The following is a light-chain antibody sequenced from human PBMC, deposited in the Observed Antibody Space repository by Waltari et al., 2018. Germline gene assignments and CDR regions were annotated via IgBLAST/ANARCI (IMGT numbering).Light chain of an antibody. CDR3: SSYEASNTLL. Sequence: QTALTQPPSVSGSPGQPVNISCTGSRTDIGSYNYVSWYKQHPDKAPKLMIYDVNKRPSGVSDRFSGSKSGNTASLTISGLQAEDEAEYYCSSYEASNTLLFGGGTRLTVL. CDR2: DVN. J-gene: IGLJ3*02. V-gene: IGLV2-11*01. CDR1: RTDIGSYNY.